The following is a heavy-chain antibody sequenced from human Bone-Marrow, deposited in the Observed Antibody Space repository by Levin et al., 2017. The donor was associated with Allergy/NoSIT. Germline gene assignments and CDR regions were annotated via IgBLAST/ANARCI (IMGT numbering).Heavy chain of an antibody. D-gene: IGHD3-10*01. V-gene: IGHV1-2*04. CDR1: GYTFTGYY. Sequence: ASVKVSCKASGYTFTGYYMHWVRQAPGQGLEWMGWINPNSGGTNYAQKFQGWVTMTRDTSISTAYMELSRLRSDDTAVYYCARGPMVRGVIYNWFDPWGQGTLVTVSS. CDR2: INPNSGGT. J-gene: IGHJ5*02. CDR3: ARGPMVRGVIYNWFDP.